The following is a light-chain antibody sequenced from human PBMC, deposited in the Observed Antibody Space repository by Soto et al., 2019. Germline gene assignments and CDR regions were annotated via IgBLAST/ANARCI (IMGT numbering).Light chain of an antibody. CDR2: GAS. CDR3: QPYNNWPQT. CDR1: QSIRTN. Sequence: NVMTQSPGTLSLTPGERATLSCRASQSIRTNLAWYQQKPGQAPRLLIFGASTRATGVPARFSGSGSGTQFSLTISSLQSEDFAVYYCQPYNNWPQTSGQGTK. J-gene: IGKJ1*01. V-gene: IGKV3-15*01.